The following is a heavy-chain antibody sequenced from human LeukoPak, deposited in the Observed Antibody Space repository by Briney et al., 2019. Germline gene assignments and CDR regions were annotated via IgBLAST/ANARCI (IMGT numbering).Heavy chain of an antibody. Sequence: SETLSLTCTVSGDSLNSYYWSWLRQPPGEGLQWFGYIFYSGSSNYNASLRSRVDISVDTSKNQFSLKLTSVTAADTAVYYCAGRAARFFDYWGQGILVTVSP. CDR2: IFYSGSS. CDR3: AGRAARFFDY. D-gene: IGHD6-25*01. J-gene: IGHJ4*02. V-gene: IGHV4-59*01. CDR1: GDSLNSYY.